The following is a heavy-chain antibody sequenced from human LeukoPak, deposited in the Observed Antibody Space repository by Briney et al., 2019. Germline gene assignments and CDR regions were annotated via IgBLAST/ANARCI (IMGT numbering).Heavy chain of an antibody. CDR2: INPNSGGT. D-gene: IGHD6-13*01. V-gene: IGHV1-2*02. J-gene: IGHJ6*03. CDR3: ARGLYGSSWYLGYYYYYMDV. CDR1: GYTFTGYY. Sequence: ASVKVSCKASGYTFTGYYMHWVRQAPGQGLEWMGWINPNSGGTNYAQKFQGRVTMTRNTSISTAYMELSSLRSEDTAVYYCARGLYGSSWYLGYYYYYMDVWGKGTTVTISS.